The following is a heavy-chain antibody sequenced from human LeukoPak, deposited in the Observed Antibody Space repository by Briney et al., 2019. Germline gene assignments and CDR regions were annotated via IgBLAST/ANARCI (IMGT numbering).Heavy chain of an antibody. Sequence: SQTLSLTCAVSGGSISSGGYYWSWIRQHPGKGLKWIGYIYYSGSTYYNPSLKSRVTISVDTSKNQFSLKLSSVTAADTAVYYCARNPGGTTEVDYYFDYWGQGTLVTVSS. D-gene: IGHD1-7*01. V-gene: IGHV4-31*11. CDR3: ARNPGGTTEVDYYFDY. J-gene: IGHJ4*02. CDR1: GGSISSGGYY. CDR2: IYYSGST.